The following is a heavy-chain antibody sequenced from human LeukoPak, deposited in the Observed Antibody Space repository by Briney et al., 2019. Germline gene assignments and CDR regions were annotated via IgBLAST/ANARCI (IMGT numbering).Heavy chain of an antibody. D-gene: IGHD6-13*01. CDR3: ARGIAAAGGPDY. CDR1: GGTLISYT. J-gene: IGHJ4*02. Sequence: VKVSCKASGGTLISYTISWVRQAPGQGLEWMGRIIPILGIANYAQKFQGRVTITADKATSTAYMELSSLRSEDTAVYYYARGIAAAGGPDYWGQGTLVTVSS. V-gene: IGHV1-69*10. CDR2: IIPILGIA.